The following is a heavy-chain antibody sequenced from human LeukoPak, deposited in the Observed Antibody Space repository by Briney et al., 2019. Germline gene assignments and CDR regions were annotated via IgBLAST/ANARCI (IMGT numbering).Heavy chain of an antibody. CDR1: GASISDRTHH. CDR3: VRDLTVNWYYY. V-gene: IGHV4-39*07. J-gene: IGHJ4*02. Sequence: KPSETLSLTFIVSGASISDRTHHWGWIRQTPEKGLEWIGTIFYSGGTYYNPSLQSRVMISVDTSKNLFSLRLSSVTAADTAIYYCVRDLTVNWYYYWGQGTLVTVSS. D-gene: IGHD1-7*01. CDR2: IFYSGGT.